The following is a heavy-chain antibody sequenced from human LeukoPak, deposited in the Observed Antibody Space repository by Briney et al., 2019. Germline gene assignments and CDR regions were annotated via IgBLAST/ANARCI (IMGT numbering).Heavy chain of an antibody. Sequence: ASVKVSCKASGYTFTSYFMHWVRQAPGQGLEWLGVINPGSGSTTYAQKFQGRVTMTRDTSTSTVYMELSSLRSEDTAVYYCARVADSGNYFQYFQHRGQGTLVTVSS. V-gene: IGHV1-46*01. J-gene: IGHJ1*01. CDR2: INPGSGST. CDR3: ARVADSGNYFQYFQH. D-gene: IGHD1-26*01. CDR1: GYTFTSYF.